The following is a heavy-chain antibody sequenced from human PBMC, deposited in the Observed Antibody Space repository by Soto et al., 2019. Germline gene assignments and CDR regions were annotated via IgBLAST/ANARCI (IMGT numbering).Heavy chain of an antibody. D-gene: IGHD3-3*01. CDR3: ARDDRSVSGVVTLDH. V-gene: IGHV1-3*01. Sequence: GASVKFSCKATGYSFKNYAVHWVRQAPGQRLEWMGFTNEGSGNTRFSQKFQGRISITRDTSASTVYLDLSSLTSEDTAIYYCARDDRSVSGVVTLDHWGPGTLVTSPQ. J-gene: IGHJ4*02. CDR2: TNEGSGNT. CDR1: GYSFKNYA.